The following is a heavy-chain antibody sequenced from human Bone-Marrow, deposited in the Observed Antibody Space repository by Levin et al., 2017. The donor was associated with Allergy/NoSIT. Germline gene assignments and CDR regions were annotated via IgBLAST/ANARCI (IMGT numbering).Heavy chain of an antibody. CDR3: ARDGCSGGSCYFYGYFDL. Sequence: SETLSLTCTVSGGSISSYYWSWIRQPPGKGLEWIGYIYYSGSTNYNPSLKSRVTISVDTSKNQFSLKLSSVTAADTAVYYCARDGCSGGSCYFYGYFDLWGRGTLVTVSS. D-gene: IGHD2-15*01. J-gene: IGHJ2*01. CDR2: IYYSGST. V-gene: IGHV4-59*01. CDR1: GGSISSYY.